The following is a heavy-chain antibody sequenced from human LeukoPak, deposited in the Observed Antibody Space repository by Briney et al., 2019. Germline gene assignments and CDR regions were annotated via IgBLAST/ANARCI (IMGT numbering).Heavy chain of an antibody. Sequence: SETLSLTCAVYGGSFSGYYWSWIRQPPGKGLEWIGEINHSGSTNYNPSLKSRVTISVDTSKNQFSLKLSSVTAADTAVYYCARGPRGHCSSTSCYYYGMDVWGKGTTVTVSS. CDR1: GGSFSGYY. CDR3: ARGPRGHCSSTSCYYYGMDV. J-gene: IGHJ6*04. D-gene: IGHD2-2*01. CDR2: INHSGST. V-gene: IGHV4-34*01.